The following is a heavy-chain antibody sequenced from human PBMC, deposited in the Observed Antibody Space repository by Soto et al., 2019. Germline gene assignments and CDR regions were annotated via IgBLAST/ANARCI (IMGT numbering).Heavy chain of an antibody. Sequence: GAAVKVSCKASGYTFTCHYIHWVRQAPGQGPEWMGEIGPAIGETRYAQKFQCRVTMTTDTSITTVYMELNILSPGDTAVYYCASARYFYDASNYFPLDDWGQGTLVTVSS. D-gene: IGHD3-22*01. CDR1: GYTFTCHY. V-gene: IGHV1-2*02. J-gene: IGHJ4*02. CDR2: IGPAIGET. CDR3: ASARYFYDASNYFPLDD.